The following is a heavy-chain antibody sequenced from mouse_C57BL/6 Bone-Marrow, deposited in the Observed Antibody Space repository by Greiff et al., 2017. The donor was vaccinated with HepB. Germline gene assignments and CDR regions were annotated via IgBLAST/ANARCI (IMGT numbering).Heavy chain of an antibody. V-gene: IGHV1-18*01. D-gene: IGHD2-5*01. Sequence: VQLKQSGPELVKPGASVKIPCKASGYTFTDYNMDWVKQSHGKSLEWIGDINPNNGGTIYNQKFKGKATLTVAKSSSTAYMELRSLTSEDTAVYYCARYYSNFYAMDYWGQGTSVTVSS. CDR2: INPNNGGT. J-gene: IGHJ4*01. CDR1: GYTFTDYN. CDR3: ARYYSNFYAMDY.